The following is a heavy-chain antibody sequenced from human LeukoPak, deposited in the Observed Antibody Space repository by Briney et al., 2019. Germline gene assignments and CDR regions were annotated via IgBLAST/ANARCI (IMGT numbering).Heavy chain of an antibody. D-gene: IGHD4-23*01. CDR3: ARDANGGNSWGWFDP. J-gene: IGHJ5*02. CDR1: AGSISDSY. CDR2: IYFTGFT. V-gene: IGHV4-59*01. Sequence: SETLSLTCTVSAGSISDSYWSWIRQSPGKGMEWIGYIYFTGFTHYNPSLKSRVTMSVDTSKHQFSLRLKSVTAADTAVYYCARDANGGNSWGWFDPWGQGTLVTVSS.